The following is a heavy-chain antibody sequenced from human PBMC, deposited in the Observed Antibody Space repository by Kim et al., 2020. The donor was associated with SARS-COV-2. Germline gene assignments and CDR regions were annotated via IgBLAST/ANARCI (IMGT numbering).Heavy chain of an antibody. V-gene: IGHV1-69*06. CDR1: GGTFSSYA. CDR3: ARGRYYGSGSYYYYYYGMDV. J-gene: IGHJ6*02. Sequence: SVKVSCKASGGTFSSYAISWVRQAPGQGLEWMGGIIPIFGTANYAQKFQGRVTITADKSTSTAYMELSSLRSEDTAVYYCARGRYYGSGSYYYYYYGMDVWGQGTTVTVSS. CDR2: IIPIFGTA. D-gene: IGHD3-10*01.